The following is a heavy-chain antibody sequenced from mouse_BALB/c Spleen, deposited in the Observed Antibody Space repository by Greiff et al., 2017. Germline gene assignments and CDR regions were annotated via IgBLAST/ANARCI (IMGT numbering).Heavy chain of an antibody. CDR1: GFNIKDTY. V-gene: IGHV14-3*02. J-gene: IGHJ4*01. Sequence: EVQLQQSGAELVKPGASVKLSCTASGFNIKDTYMHWVKQRPEQGLEWIGRIDPANGNTKYDPKFQGKATITADTSSNTAYLQLSSLTSQDTAVYSCARKGDDAYNYAMDYWGQGTSVTVSS. CDR3: ARKGDDAYNYAMDY. D-gene: IGHD2-3*01. CDR2: IDPANGNT.